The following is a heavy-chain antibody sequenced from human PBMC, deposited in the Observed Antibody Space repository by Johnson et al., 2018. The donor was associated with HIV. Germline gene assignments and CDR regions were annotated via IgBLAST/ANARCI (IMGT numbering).Heavy chain of an antibody. D-gene: IGHD6-13*01. CDR1: GFTFSSYA. Sequence: VQLVESGGGLVQPGGSLRLSCAASGFTFSSYAMSWVRQAPGKGLEWVSAISGSGGRTYYADSVKGRFTISSDNSKNTLYLQMNSLRAEDTAVYYCAREGGSIAAAGKDAFDIWGQGTMVTVSS. V-gene: IGHV3-23*04. J-gene: IGHJ3*02. CDR2: ISGSGGRT. CDR3: AREGGSIAAAGKDAFDI.